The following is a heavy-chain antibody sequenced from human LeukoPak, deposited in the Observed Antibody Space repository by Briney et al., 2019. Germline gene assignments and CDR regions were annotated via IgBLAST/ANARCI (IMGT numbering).Heavy chain of an antibody. V-gene: IGHV4-38-2*01. Sequence: PSETLSLTRAVSGYSLGKNYYWGWIRQPPGKGLEWIGRIYGTGSTSYNPSLMNRVTMSVDTSKNHFSLKLTSVTAADTAVYYCARYDSRGSASTRFDYWGRESWSPSPQ. D-gene: IGHD3-16*01. CDR2: IYGTGST. CDR1: GYSLGKNYY. CDR3: ARYDSRGSASTRFDY. J-gene: IGHJ4*02.